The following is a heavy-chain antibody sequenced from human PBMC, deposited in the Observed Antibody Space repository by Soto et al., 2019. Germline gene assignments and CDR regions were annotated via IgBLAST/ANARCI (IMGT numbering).Heavy chain of an antibody. V-gene: IGHV4-30-2*01. D-gene: IGHD3-10*01. CDR1: GGSISSGGYS. J-gene: IGHJ3*02. Sequence: QLQLQESGSGLVKPSQTLSLTCAVSGGSISSGGYSWSWIRQPPGKGLEWIGYIYHSGSTYYNPSXNXRLXISVDRSKNQFSLKLSSVTAADTAVYYCARAHGSGWGAFDIWGQGTMVTVSS. CDR3: ARAHGSGWGAFDI. CDR2: IYHSGST.